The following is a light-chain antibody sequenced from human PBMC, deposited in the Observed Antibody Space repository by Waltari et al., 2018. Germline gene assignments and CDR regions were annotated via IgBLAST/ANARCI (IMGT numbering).Light chain of an antibody. CDR3: QNHERLPAT. Sequence: EIVLTQSPGPLSLSPGERATLSCRASQNIGRYLVWYQQKPGQAPSLLIYEASRRATGLPDRFSGSGSGTDFSLTISRLEPEDFAVYYCQNHERLPATFGQGTKVEIK. CDR2: EAS. V-gene: IGKV3-20*01. J-gene: IGKJ1*01. CDR1: QNIGRY.